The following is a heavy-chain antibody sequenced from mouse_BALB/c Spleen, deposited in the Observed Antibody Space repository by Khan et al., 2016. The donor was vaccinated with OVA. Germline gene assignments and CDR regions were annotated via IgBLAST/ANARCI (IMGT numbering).Heavy chain of an antibody. CDR3: AGGRAY. J-gene: IGHJ3*01. V-gene: IGHV3-2*02. Sequence: EVQLQESGPGLVKPSQSLSLTCTVTGYSITSDYAWNWIRQFPGNKLEWMGYISYSGSTRSTPSLKSRISIPRYPSKNQLFLPLNSVTTEETATDDCAGGRAYWGQGTLVTVSA. CDR2: ISYSGST. D-gene: IGHD1-1*02. CDR1: GYSITSDYA.